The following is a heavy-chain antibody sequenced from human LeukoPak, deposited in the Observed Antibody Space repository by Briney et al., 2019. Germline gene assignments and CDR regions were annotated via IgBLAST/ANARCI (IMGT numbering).Heavy chain of an antibody. D-gene: IGHD3-22*01. CDR2: IYPGDSDT. V-gene: IGHV5-51*01. Sequence: GESLKISCKGSGYSFTSYWIGWVRQMPGKGLEWMGIIYPGDSDTRYSPSFQGQVTISADKSISTAYLQWSSLKASDTAMYYCARRLTYYYDSSGYYYDAFDIWGQGTMVTVSS. CDR3: ARRLTYYYDSSGYYYDAFDI. J-gene: IGHJ3*02. CDR1: GYSFTSYW.